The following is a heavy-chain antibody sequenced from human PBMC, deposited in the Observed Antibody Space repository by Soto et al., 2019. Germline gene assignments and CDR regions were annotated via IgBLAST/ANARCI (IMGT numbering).Heavy chain of an antibody. V-gene: IGHV3-7*05. CDR3: ARDRRPGIYNGMDV. J-gene: IGHJ6*02. D-gene: IGHD1-20*01. CDR1: GFTFSNYW. Sequence: QLVESGGGLVQPGGSRRLSCAASGFTFSNYWMSWVRQAPGKGLEWVAIIAQDGSEEYYVHSVEGRFTISRDNARYSVDLQMNSLRADDTAVDYCARDRRPGIYNGMDVWGQGTSVTVSS. CDR2: IAQDGSEE.